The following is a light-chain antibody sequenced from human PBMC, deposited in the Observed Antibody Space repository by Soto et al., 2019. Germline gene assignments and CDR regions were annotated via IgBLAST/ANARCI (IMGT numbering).Light chain of an antibody. J-gene: IGLJ2*01. V-gene: IGLV2-23*01. Sequence: QSALTQPASVSASPGQSITISCTGTSSNVGTYDLVSWYQHHPDKAPKLIIYEGTKRPSGISSRFSGSKSGNTASLTISGLQAEDDADYYCCSFAVGGALVFGGGTKLTVL. CDR1: SSNVGTYDL. CDR2: EGT. CDR3: CSFAVGGALV.